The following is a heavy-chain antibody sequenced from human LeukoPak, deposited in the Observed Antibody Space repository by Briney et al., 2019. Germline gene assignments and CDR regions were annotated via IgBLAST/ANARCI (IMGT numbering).Heavy chain of an antibody. CDR2: IVVGSGNT. V-gene: IGHV1-58*01. J-gene: IGHJ4*02. CDR1: GFTFTSSA. D-gene: IGHD4-11*01. CDR3: AKDPALSLYSNPDYYFDY. Sequence: ASVKVSCKASGFTFTSSAVQWVRQARGQRLEWIGWIVVGSGNTNYAQKFQERVTITRDMSTSTAYMELSSLRSEDTAVYYCAKDPALSLYSNPDYYFDYWGQGTLVTVSS.